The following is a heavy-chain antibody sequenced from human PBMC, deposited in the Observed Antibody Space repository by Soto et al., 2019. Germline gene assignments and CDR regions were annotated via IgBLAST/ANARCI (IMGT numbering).Heavy chain of an antibody. CDR2: ISTTSTYI. D-gene: IGHD1-26*01. CDR3: ARDGIVGTKDFFDY. CDR1: GFIFSGYS. J-gene: IGHJ4*02. V-gene: IGHV3-21*01. Sequence: GFLRLTCAGSGFIFSGYSMNCVRQAPGQGLEWFSSISTTSTYIYYADSVKGRFTVSRDNAKNSLYLQMTGLRPEDTAMYYCARDGIVGTKDFFDYWCQGTLVTVSS.